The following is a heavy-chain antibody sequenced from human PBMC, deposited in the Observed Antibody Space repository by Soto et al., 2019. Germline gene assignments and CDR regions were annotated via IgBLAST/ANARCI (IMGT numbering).Heavy chain of an antibody. CDR1: GGTFRSSNW. CDR2: IYHSGST. V-gene: IGHV4-4*02. J-gene: IGHJ6*02. Sequence: LSLPCAVSGGTFRSSNWWSWVRQPPGKGLEWIGEIYHSGSTNYNPSLKSRVTISVDKSRNQFSLKLSSVTAADTAVYYCASGYGSGRGVYYGMDVWGQGTTVTVSS. CDR3: ASGYGSGRGVYYGMDV. D-gene: IGHD3-10*01.